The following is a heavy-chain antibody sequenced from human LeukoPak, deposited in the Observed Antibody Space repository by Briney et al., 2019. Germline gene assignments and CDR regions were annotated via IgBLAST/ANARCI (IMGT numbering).Heavy chain of an antibody. V-gene: IGHV3-48*01. CDR3: ARDDSSGYYSDRPFDY. CDR1: GFTFSTYS. J-gene: IGHJ4*02. CDR2: ITSSSSTI. D-gene: IGHD3-22*01. Sequence: GGSLRLSCAASGFTFSTYSMNWVRQAPGKGLEWVSYITSSSSTIYYADSVKGRFTISRDNAKNSLYLQMNSLRAEDTAVYYCARDDSSGYYSDRPFDYWGQGTLVTVSS.